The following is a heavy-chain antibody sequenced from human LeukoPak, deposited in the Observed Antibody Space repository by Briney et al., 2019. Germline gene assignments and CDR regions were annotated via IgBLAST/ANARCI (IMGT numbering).Heavy chain of an antibody. CDR1: GGSFSGYH. D-gene: IGHD2-2*03. CDR3: ARFRTPDWIDY. V-gene: IGHV4-30-4*01. J-gene: IGHJ4*02. Sequence: SETLSLTCAVYGGSFSGYHWSWIRQPPGKGLEWIGYIYYSGSTYYNPSLKSRVTISVDTSKNQFSLKLSSVTAADTAVYYCARFRTPDWIDYWGQGTLVTVSS. CDR2: IYYSGST.